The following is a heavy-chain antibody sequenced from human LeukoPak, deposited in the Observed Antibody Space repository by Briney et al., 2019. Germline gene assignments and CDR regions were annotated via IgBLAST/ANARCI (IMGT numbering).Heavy chain of an antibody. Sequence: PGGSLRLSCAACGFTFSSYAMHWVRQAPGKGLEWVAVISYDGSNKYYADSVKGRFTISRDNSKNTLYLQMNSLRAEDTAVYYCARYRAGTLDYWGQGTLVTVSS. CDR1: GFTFSSYA. V-gene: IGHV3-30*04. CDR3: ARYRAGTLDY. CDR2: ISYDGSNK. D-gene: IGHD4/OR15-4a*01. J-gene: IGHJ4*02.